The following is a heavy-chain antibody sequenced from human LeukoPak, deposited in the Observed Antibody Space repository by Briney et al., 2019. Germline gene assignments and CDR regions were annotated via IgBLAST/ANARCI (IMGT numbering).Heavy chain of an antibody. CDR2: IYWDDDK. CDR1: GFSLSTSGVG. D-gene: IGHD3-3*01. CDR3: AHIRGIITIFGVVRDYYYYMDV. V-gene: IGHV2-5*02. J-gene: IGHJ6*03. Sequence: SGPTLVNPTQTLTLTCTFSGFSLSTSGVGVGLIRQPPGKALEWLAHIYWDDDKRYSPSLKSRLTITKDTSKNQVVLTMTNMDPVDTATYYCAHIRGIITIFGVVRDYYYYMDVWGKGTTVTVSS.